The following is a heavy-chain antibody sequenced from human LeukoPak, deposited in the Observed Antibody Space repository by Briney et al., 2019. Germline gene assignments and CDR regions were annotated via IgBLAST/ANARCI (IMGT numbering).Heavy chain of an antibody. Sequence: PGGSLRLSCAASGFTFSTYAMTWVRQAPGQGLEWVSAIGYDAGNTYYADSVKGRFTISRDNSKNTLYLQMNSLRAEDTAVYFCVKRGIPDFDHWGQGTLVTVSS. CDR3: VKRGIPDFDH. J-gene: IGHJ4*02. D-gene: IGHD3-16*01. CDR1: GFTFSTYA. CDR2: IGYDAGNT. V-gene: IGHV3-23*01.